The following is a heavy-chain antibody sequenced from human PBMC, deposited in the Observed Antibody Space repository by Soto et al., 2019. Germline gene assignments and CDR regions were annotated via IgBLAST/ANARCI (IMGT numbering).Heavy chain of an antibody. V-gene: IGHV1-18*01. J-gene: IGHJ4*02. CDR3: ARALYCSGGSCYFDH. Sequence: QVQLVQSGAEVVKPGASVRVSCKTSGHTFSSYGFTWVRQAPGQGLEWMGWISAYNGNTNYAQKFQGRVTVTTDTSTSTDYMELRNLRSDDTAVYYCARALYCSGGSCYFDHWGQGTLVTVSS. CDR2: ISAYNGNT. CDR1: GHTFSSYG. D-gene: IGHD2-15*01.